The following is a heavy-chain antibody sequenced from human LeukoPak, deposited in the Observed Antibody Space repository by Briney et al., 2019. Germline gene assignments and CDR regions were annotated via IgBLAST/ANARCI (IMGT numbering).Heavy chain of an antibody. J-gene: IGHJ4*02. CDR3: ASNFFSS. Sequence: SETLSLTCTVSGGSISSYYWSWIRQPPGKGLEWIGYIYYSGSTNYNPSLKNRVTISVDTSKNQFSLKLSSVTPEDTAVYYCASNFFSSWGQGTLVTVSS. CDR1: GGSISSYY. CDR2: IYYSGST. V-gene: IGHV4-59*12. D-gene: IGHD1-20*01.